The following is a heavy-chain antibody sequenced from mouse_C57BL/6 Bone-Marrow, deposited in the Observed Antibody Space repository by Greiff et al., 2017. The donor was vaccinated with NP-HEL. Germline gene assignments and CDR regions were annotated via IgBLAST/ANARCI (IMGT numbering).Heavy chain of an antibody. D-gene: IGHD1-1*01. CDR1: GFTFSSYG. CDR2: ISSGGSYT. CDR3: ARHHYYYGSRAWFAY. V-gene: IGHV5-6*02. J-gene: IGHJ3*01. Sequence: EVKLEESGGDLVKPGGSLKLSCAASGFTFSSYGMSWVRQTPDKRLEWVATISSGGSYTYYPDSVKGRFTISRDNAKNTLYLQMSSLKSEDTAMYYCARHHYYYGSRAWFAYWGQGTLVTVSA.